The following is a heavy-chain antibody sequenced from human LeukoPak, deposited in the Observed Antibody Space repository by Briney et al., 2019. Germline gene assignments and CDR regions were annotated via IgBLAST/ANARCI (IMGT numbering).Heavy chain of an antibody. V-gene: IGHV1-69*06. CDR3: ARVYSGSYYYFDY. D-gene: IGHD1-26*01. J-gene: IGHJ4*02. CDR2: IIPIFGTA. CDR1: GGTFSSYA. Sequence: SVKVSCKASGGTFSSYAISWVRQAPGQGLEWMGGIIPIFGTANYAQKFQGRVTITADKSTSTAYMELSSLRSEDTAVYYCARVYSGSYYYFDYWGQGTLVTVSS.